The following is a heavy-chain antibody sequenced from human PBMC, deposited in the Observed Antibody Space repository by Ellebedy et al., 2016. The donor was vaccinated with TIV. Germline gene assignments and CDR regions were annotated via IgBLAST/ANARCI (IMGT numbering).Heavy chain of an antibody. CDR2: ITSSASTI. J-gene: IGHJ4*02. D-gene: IGHD3-22*01. CDR1: GFTFSSYS. CDR3: AKGRGGGSDSSAPRYYFDY. V-gene: IGHV3-48*04. Sequence: GESLKISCAASGFTFSSYSMNWVRQAPGKALECVSFITSSASTIYYADSVKGRFTISRDNAKNSLYLQMNSLRAEDTAVYYCAKGRGGGSDSSAPRYYFDYWGLGTLVTVSS.